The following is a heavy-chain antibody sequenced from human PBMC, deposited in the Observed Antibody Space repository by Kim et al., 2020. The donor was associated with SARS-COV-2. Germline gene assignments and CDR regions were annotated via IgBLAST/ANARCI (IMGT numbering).Heavy chain of an antibody. V-gene: IGHV4-34*01. D-gene: IGHD2-2*02. CDR3: ARGRAGVVPSPILGIGPHYDYYAIDV. CDR1: GGSFSGYF. CDR2: INHYHSGST. Sequence: SETLSLTCAVFGGSFSGYFWSWIRQPPGKGLEWIGEINHYHSGSTKYNAFLKSRVTISVETSKNQFSLKLSSVTAADTALYYCARGRAGVVPSPILGIGPHYDYYAIDVWGQGTTVTVSS. J-gene: IGHJ6*02.